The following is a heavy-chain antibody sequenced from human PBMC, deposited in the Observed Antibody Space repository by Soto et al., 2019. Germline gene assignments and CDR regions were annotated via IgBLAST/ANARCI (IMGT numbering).Heavy chain of an antibody. CDR3: ARHGRGVTYFDY. J-gene: IGHJ4*02. CDR1: GGSISSSSYY. Sequence: PSETLSLTCTVSGGSISSSSYYWGWIRQPPGKGLEWIGSIYYSGSTYYNPSLKSRVTISVDTSKNQFSLKLSSVTAADTAVYYCARHGRGVTYFDYWGQGTLVTVSS. V-gene: IGHV4-39*01. D-gene: IGHD2-21*02. CDR2: IYYSGST.